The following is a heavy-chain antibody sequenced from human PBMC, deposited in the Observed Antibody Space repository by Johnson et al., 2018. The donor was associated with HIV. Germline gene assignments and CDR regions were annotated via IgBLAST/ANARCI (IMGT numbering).Heavy chain of an antibody. CDR3: TTGFAAFDI. J-gene: IGHJ3*02. CDR1: GFTFSSYG. Sequence: QVQLVESGGGVVQPGGSLRLSCAASGFTFSSYGMHWVRQTPGKGLEWVAFTRFDGSKKYYAESVKGRFTISRDNSKTTLYLQMNSLASEDTAVYYCTTGFAAFDIWGQGTMVTVSS. CDR2: TRFDGSKK. V-gene: IGHV3-30*02.